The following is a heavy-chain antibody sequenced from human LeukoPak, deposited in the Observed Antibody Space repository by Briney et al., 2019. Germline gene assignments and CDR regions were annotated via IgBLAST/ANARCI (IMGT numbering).Heavy chain of an antibody. D-gene: IGHD6-13*01. CDR1: GFIISTYL. V-gene: IGHV3-7*05. CDR3: VRVSADGRAFDY. Sequence: GGSLRLSCAASGFIISTYLMSWVRQAPGKWLEWVASIKPHGSEKYYVDSVKGLFTISRDNAKNSLDLQMNSLRVEDTAVYYCVRVSADGRAFDYWGQGTLVTVSS. J-gene: IGHJ4*02. CDR2: IKPHGSEK.